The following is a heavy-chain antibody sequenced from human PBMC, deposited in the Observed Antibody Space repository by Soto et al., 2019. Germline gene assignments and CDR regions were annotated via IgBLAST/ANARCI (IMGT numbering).Heavy chain of an antibody. CDR2: INHSGTI. Sequence: PSETLSLTCAVYGGSFSGYYWTWIRQPPGKGLEWIGEINHSGTINFNPSLKSRLTISLDTSKKHFSLKLSSVTDADTAAYYCARADRTLVTSYSLDVWGKGTKVTVSS. V-gene: IGHV4-34*01. CDR1: GGSFSGYY. D-gene: IGHD2-21*02. CDR3: ARADRTLVTSYSLDV. J-gene: IGHJ6*04.